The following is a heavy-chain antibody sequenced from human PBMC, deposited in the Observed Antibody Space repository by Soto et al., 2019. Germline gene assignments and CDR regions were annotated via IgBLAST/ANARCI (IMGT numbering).Heavy chain of an antibody. CDR2: INASGGSA. CDR1: GYTFTKYF. D-gene: IGHD5-18*01. Sequence: QVQLVQSGAEVKKPGASVKMSCKASGYTFTKYFMHWARQAPGLGPEWMGRINASGGSASYAQKFKGRVTMTRDTSTSTVYLETSSLTTDDAGVYYCARGAPRNRALVAVPAMDYWGQGIHVTVSS. V-gene: IGHV1-46*03. J-gene: IGHJ4*02. CDR3: ARGAPRNRALVAVPAMDY.